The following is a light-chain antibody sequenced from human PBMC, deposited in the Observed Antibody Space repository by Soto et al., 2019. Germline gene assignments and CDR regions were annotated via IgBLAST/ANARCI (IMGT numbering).Light chain of an antibody. CDR2: AAS. J-gene: IGKJ1*01. Sequence: AIRMTQSPSSLSASTGARVTITCRASQSISSYLAWYQQKPGKAPKLLIFAASTLQSGVPSRFSGSGSGTDFTLTISCLQSEDFATYYCQQYYSYPRTFGQGTKVEIK. V-gene: IGKV1-8*01. CDR1: QSISSY. CDR3: QQYYSYPRT.